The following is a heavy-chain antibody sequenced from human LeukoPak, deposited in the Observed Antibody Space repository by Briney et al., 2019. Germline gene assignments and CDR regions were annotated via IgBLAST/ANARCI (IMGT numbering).Heavy chain of an antibody. CDR1: GFTFSNYW. CDR3: VRDLILVWTPGDDFDH. J-gene: IGHJ4*02. D-gene: IGHD3-16*01. CDR2: INERATII. Sequence: PGGSLRLSCAASGFTFSNYWMHWVRQAPGKGLEWVSLINERATIISYADSVKGRFTISRENARNTLYLQMNSLTAEDTAVYYCVRDLILVWTPGDDFDHWGQGTLVTVSS. V-gene: IGHV3-74*01.